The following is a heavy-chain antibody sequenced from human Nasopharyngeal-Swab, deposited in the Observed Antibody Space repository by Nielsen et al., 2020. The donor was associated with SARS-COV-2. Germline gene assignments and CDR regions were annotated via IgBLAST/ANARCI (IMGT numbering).Heavy chain of an antibody. CDR2: VSGSSYFT. CDR1: GFTFSSYS. V-gene: IGHV3-21*01. J-gene: IGHJ4*02. Sequence: GESLKISCDASGFTFSSYSLNWVRQAPGKGLEWVSFVSGSSYFTHYADSVRGRFTVSRDNARNTLYLQMHSLKPEDTAVYFCARGGGVTHYFDFWGQGALVTVSS. CDR3: ARGGGVTHYFDF. D-gene: IGHD4-23*01.